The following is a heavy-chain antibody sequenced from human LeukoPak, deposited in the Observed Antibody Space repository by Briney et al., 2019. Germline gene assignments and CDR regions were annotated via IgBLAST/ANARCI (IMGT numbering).Heavy chain of an antibody. CDR1: GGSFSGYY. J-gene: IGHJ3*02. CDR2: IYYSGST. Sequence: SETLSLTCAVYGGSFSGYYWSWIRQPPGKGLEWIGYIYYSGSTNYNPSLKSRVTISVDTSKNQFSLKLSSVTAADTAVYYCARDHPLYYYDSRAFDIWGQGTMVTVSS. D-gene: IGHD3-22*01. V-gene: IGHV4-59*01. CDR3: ARDHPLYYYDSRAFDI.